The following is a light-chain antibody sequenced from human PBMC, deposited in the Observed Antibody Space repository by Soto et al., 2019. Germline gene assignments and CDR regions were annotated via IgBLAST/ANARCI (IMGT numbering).Light chain of an antibody. CDR1: SSNIGAGYD. CDR2: GNS. V-gene: IGLV1-40*01. CDR3: QSYDSSLSGSGV. Sequence: QLVLTQPPSVSGAPGQRVTISCTGSSSNIGAGYDVHWYQQLPGTAPKLLIYGNSNRPSGVPDRFSGSKSGTSASLAITGLQAEDEADYYYQSYDSSLSGSGVFGTGTKVTVL. J-gene: IGLJ1*01.